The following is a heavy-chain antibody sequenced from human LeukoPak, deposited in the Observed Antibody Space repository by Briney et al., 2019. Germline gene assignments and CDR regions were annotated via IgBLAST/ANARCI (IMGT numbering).Heavy chain of an antibody. CDR3: ARHVVAVGFDY. CDR1: GFTFSTYS. J-gene: IGHJ4*02. Sequence: GGSLRLSCAASGFTFSTYSMNWVRQAPGKGLEWVSSITSSSRYIYYADSVKGRFTISRDNAKNSLYLQMNSLRAEDTTVYYCARHVVAVGFDYWGQGSLVTVSS. V-gene: IGHV3-21*01. D-gene: IGHD3-22*01. CDR2: ITSSSRYI.